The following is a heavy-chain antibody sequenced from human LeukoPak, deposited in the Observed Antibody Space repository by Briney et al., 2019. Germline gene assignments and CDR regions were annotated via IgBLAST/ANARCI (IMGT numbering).Heavy chain of an antibody. J-gene: IGHJ3*02. D-gene: IGHD3-10*01. V-gene: IGHV3-7*01. CDR1: GFTFSSYW. CDR2: IKQDGSEK. Sequence: AGGSLRLSCAASGFTFSSYWMSWVRQAPGKGLEWVANIKQDGSEKYYVDSVKGRFTISRDNAKNSLYLQMNSLRAEDTAVYYCARGSNYYGSGSYAFDIWGQGTMVTVSS. CDR3: ARGSNYYGSGSYAFDI.